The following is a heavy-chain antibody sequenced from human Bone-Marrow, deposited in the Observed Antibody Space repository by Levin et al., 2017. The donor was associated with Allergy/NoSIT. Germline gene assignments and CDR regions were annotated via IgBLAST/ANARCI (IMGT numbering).Heavy chain of an antibody. V-gene: IGHV1-69*06. Sequence: AASVKVSCKASGGTFSSYAISWVRQAPGQGLEWMGGIIPIFGTANYAQKFQGRVTITADKSTSTAYMELSSLRSEDTAVYYCARGEPQYYYGSGSYYEKPLFYYYMDVWGKGTTVTVSS. CDR1: GGTFSSYA. CDR3: ARGEPQYYYGSGSYYEKPLFYYYMDV. J-gene: IGHJ6*03. D-gene: IGHD3-10*01. CDR2: IIPIFGTA.